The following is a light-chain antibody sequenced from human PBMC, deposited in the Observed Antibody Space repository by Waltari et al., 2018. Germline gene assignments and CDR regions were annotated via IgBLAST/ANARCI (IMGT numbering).Light chain of an antibody. CDR2: DAS. J-gene: IGKJ4*01. CDR3: QQRNTWPTVT. Sequence: EVVLTQSPATLSLSPGERATLSCRASQSVSIYLVWCQQKPGQAPRLLIPDASNRATGIPARFSGGGSGTDFTLTISSLEPEDSAVYYCQQRNTWPTVTFGGGTKVEIK. CDR1: QSVSIY. V-gene: IGKV3-11*01.